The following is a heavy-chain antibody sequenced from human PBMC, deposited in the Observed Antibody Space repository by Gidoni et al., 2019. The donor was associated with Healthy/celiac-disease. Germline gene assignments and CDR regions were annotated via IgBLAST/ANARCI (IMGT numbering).Heavy chain of an antibody. Sequence: QVQLVESGGGVVQPGRSLRLSCAASRFTFSSYDMHWVRQAPGKWLAWVAVISYDGSNKYYADSVNGRFTIYRDNSKNTLYVQMNSLRAEDTAVHYCATDWGSGYFQHWGQGTLVTVSS. CDR3: ATDWGSGYFQH. CDR2: ISYDGSNK. J-gene: IGHJ1*01. CDR1: RFTFSSYD. D-gene: IGHD7-27*01. V-gene: IGHV3-30*03.